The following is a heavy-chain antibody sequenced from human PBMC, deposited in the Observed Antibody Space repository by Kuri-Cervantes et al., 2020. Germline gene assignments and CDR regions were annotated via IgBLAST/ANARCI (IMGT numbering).Heavy chain of an antibody. CDR3: AKAGIRIDIVVVYNWFDP. D-gene: IGHD2-15*01. Sequence: SLKISCAASGFTFDDYAMHWVRQAPGKGLEWFSGISWNSGSVGYADSVKGRFTISRYNAKNSLYLQMNSLRAEDTALYYCAKAGIRIDIVVVYNWFDPWGQGTLVTVSS. CDR1: GFTFDDYA. CDR2: ISWNSGSV. J-gene: IGHJ5*02. V-gene: IGHV3-9*01.